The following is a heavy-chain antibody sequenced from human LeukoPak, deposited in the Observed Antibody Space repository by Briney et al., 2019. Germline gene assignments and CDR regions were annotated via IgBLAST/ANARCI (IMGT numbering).Heavy chain of an antibody. CDR3: ARFGIGLYYYYGMDV. D-gene: IGHD1-14*01. Sequence: ASVKVSCKASGYTFTSYDFNWVRQATGQGLEWMGWMNPNSGNTGYAQKFQGRVTMTRNTSISTAYMELSSLRSEDTAVYYCARFGIGLYYYYGMDVWGQGTTVTVSS. J-gene: IGHJ6*02. V-gene: IGHV1-8*01. CDR2: MNPNSGNT. CDR1: GYTFTSYD.